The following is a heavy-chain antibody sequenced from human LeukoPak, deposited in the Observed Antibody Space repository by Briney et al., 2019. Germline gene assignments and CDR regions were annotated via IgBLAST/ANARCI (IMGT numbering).Heavy chain of an antibody. J-gene: IGHJ4*02. D-gene: IGHD3-22*01. CDR1: GGTFSSYA. V-gene: IGHV1-69*13. CDR2: IIPIFGTG. Sequence: ASVKVSCKASGGTFSSYAINWVRQAPGQGLERMGGIIPIFGTGNYAQKFQGRVTITADESTSTAYMELSSLRSEDTAVYYCARDYDSSGYYGFWGQGTLVTVSS. CDR3: ARDYDSSGYYGF.